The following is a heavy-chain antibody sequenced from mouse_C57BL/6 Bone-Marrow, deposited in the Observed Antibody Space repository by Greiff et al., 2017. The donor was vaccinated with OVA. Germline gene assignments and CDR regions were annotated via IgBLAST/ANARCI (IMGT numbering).Heavy chain of an antibody. CDR1: GYTFTSYW. CDR3: AIDYYGSSYDV. D-gene: IGHD1-1*01. J-gene: IGHJ1*03. Sequence: VQVVESGAELVKPGASVKVSCKASGYTFTSYWMHWVKQRPGQGLEWIGRIHPSDSDTNYNQKFKGKATLTVDKSSSTAYMQLSSLTSEDSAVYYCAIDYYGSSYDVWGTGTTVTVSS. CDR2: IHPSDSDT. V-gene: IGHV1-74*01.